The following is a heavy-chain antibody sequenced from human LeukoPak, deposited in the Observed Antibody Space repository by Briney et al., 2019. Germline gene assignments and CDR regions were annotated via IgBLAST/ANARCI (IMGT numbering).Heavy chain of an antibody. V-gene: IGHV3-30*01. CDR2: ISSGGTYE. Sequence: GKSLRLSCAASGFTFSNYAMHWVRRAPGKGLEWVSLISSGGTYEYYADSVKGRFTISRDNSKNTLYLQLNSLRAEDTAVYYCARGYCSGGSCYSWMIDWGQGTLVTVSS. J-gene: IGHJ4*02. CDR3: ARGYCSGGSCYSWMID. D-gene: IGHD2-15*01. CDR1: GFTFSNYA.